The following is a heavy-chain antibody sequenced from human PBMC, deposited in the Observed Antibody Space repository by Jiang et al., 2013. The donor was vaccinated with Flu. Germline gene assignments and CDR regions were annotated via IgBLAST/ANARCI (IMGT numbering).Heavy chain of an antibody. V-gene: IGHV1-69*06. J-gene: IGHJ6*02. CDR1: GGTFSSYA. CDR2: IIPIFGTA. D-gene: IGHD2-2*01. CDR3: AIGCSSTSCCYYYYGMDV. Sequence: SGAEVKKPGSSVKVSCKASGGTFSSYAISWVRQAPGQGLEWMGGIIPIFGTANYAQKFQGRVTITADKSTSTAYMELSSLRSEDTAVYYCAIGCSSTSCCYYYYGMDVWGQGTTVTVSS.